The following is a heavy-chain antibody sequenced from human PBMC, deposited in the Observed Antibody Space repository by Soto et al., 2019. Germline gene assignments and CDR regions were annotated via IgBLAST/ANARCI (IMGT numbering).Heavy chain of an antibody. CDR1: GGSFSGYY. V-gene: IGHV4-34*01. J-gene: IGHJ6*02. CDR2: INHSGST. CDR3: GRGKRPDGMDV. Sequence: QVQLQQWGAGLLKPSETLSLTCAVYGGSFSGYYWSWIRQPPGKGLEWIGEINHSGSTNYNPSLKSRVTISVDTTKNQFSPKLSSVTAADTAVYYCGRGKRPDGMDVWGQGTTVTVSS.